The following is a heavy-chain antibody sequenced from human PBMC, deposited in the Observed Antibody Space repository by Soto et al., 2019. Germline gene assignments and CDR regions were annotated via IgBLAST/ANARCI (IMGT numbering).Heavy chain of an antibody. CDR1: GGSVSNGTYY. CDR3: ARTPVRVLTAYFDN. CDR2: IYNNGGT. V-gene: IGHV4-61*01. Sequence: SVTLSLTCTVSGGSVSNGTYYWSWIRQPPGKGLEWLGYIYNNGGTNYNPSHKSRVTISRDTSKDQISLRLNSVTAADTAVYFCARTPVRVLTAYFDNWGQGILVTVSS. D-gene: IGHD3-9*01. J-gene: IGHJ4*02.